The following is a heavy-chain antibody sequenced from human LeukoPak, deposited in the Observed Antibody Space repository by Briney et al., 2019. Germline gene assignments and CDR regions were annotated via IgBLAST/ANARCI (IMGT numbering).Heavy chain of an antibody. Sequence: GGSLRLSCAASGFTFSSYAMSWVRQAPGKGLEWVSAISGSGGSTYYADSVKGRFTISRDNAQNSMYLQMNSLRVEDTAVYYCATWGDTTAEYFQRWGQGTLVTVSS. CDR2: ISGSGGST. CDR3: ATWGDTTAEYFQR. CDR1: GFTFSSYA. V-gene: IGHV3-23*01. D-gene: IGHD2-21*02. J-gene: IGHJ1*01.